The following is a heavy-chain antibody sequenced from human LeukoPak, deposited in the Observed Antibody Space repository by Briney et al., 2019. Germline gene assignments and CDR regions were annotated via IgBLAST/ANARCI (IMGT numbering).Heavy chain of an antibody. CDR3: ARGRVQLWALYGMDV. CDR2: INHSGST. J-gene: IGHJ6*02. V-gene: IGHV4-34*01. Sequence: PSETLSLTCAVYGGSFSGYYWSWIRQPPGKGLEWIGEINHSGSTNYNPSLKSRVTISVDTSKNQFSLKLSSVTAADTAVYYCARGRVQLWALYGMDVWGQGTTVTVSS. D-gene: IGHD5-18*01. CDR1: GGSFSGYY.